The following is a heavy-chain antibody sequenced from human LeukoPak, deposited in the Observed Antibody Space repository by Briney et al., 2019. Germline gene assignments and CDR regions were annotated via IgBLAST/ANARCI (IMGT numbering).Heavy chain of an antibody. V-gene: IGHV3-11*01. CDR3: AREGSSSSSSMYFDY. D-gene: IGHD6-6*01. CDR2: ISSSGSTI. J-gene: IGHJ4*02. CDR1: GFTFSDYY. Sequence: GGSLRLSCAASGFTFSDYYMSWIRQAPGKGLEWVSYISSSGSTIYYADSVKGRFTISRDNAKNSLYLQMNSLRAEDTAVYYCAREGSSSSSSMYFDYWGRGTLVTVSS.